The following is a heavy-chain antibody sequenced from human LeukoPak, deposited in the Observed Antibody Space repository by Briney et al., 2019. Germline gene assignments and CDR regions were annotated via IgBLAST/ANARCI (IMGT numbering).Heavy chain of an antibody. D-gene: IGHD3-16*01. V-gene: IGHV5-51*01. CDR2: IYSGDSHT. CDR3: ASARHGDYVWDY. J-gene: IGHJ4*02. CDR1: GYSFTYW. Sequence: GESLKISCKGSGYSFTYWIGWVRQMPGKGLEWMGIIYSGDSHTKYSPSFQGRVTISVDKSITTAYLQWSSLEASDTAMYYCASARHGDYVWDYWGQGALVTVSS.